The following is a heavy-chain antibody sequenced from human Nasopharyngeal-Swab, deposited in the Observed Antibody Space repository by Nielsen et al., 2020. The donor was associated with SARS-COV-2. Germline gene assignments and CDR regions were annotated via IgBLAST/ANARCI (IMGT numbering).Heavy chain of an antibody. CDR2: IIPVLPIT. J-gene: IGHJ6*03. V-gene: IGHV1-69*10. D-gene: IGHD5-24*01. CDR3: ARGGWLLRDYYYVYYYMDV. CDR1: GGTFSSYG. Sequence: SVKVSCKTSGGTFSSYGISWVRQAPGEGLEWMGGIIPVLPITRYAQKFRDRVTITADTSTSTAYMELSSLRSEDTATYYCARGGWLLRDYYYVYYYMDVWGKGTTVTVSS.